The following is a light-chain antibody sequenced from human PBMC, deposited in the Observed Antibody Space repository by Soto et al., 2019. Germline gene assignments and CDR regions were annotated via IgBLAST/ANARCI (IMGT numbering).Light chain of an antibody. CDR1: SYNIGAGYD. Sequence: QSMLTQPPSVSGAPGQRVTISCTGSSYNIGAGYDVHWYQQLPGTAPKLLIYGNSNRPSGVPDRFSGSKSGTSASLAITGLQAEDEADYYCQSYDSSLSPVVFGGGTKVTVL. V-gene: IGLV1-40*01. CDR3: QSYDSSLSPVV. CDR2: GNS. J-gene: IGLJ2*01.